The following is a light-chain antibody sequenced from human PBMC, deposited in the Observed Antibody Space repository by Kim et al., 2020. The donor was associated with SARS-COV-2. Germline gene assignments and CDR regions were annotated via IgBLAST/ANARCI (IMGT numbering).Light chain of an antibody. J-gene: IGLJ3*02. CDR3: EVWDTGSDHWV. CDR1: DIGSKS. V-gene: IGLV3-21*04. CDR2: YDS. Sequence: APEKTARITCGGDDIGSKSVHWYQQKPGQAPVLVIFYDSDRPSGIPERLSGSNSGNTATLTISRVEAGDEADYYCEVWDTGSDHWVFGGGTQLTVL.